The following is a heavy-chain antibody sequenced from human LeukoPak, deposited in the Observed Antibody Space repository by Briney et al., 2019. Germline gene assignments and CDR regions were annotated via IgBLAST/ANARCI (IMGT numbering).Heavy chain of an antibody. V-gene: IGHV3-30*02. Sequence: GGSLRLSCAATGFTFSSYGMHWVRQARGTGMEWVAFIRYGGSNNDCADSVKGRFTISRDNSKNTLYLQMNSLRAEDTAVYYCAHMAAAGSSTTFDYWGQGTLVTVSS. CDR1: GFTFSSYG. CDR3: AHMAAAGSSTTFDY. J-gene: IGHJ4*02. CDR2: IRYGGSNN. D-gene: IGHD6-13*01.